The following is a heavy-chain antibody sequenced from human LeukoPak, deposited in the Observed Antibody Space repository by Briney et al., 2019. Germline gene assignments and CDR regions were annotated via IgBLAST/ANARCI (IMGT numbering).Heavy chain of an antibody. Sequence: SVKVSCKASGYTFTRYYIHWVRQAPGQGLEWMGGIIPIFGTANYAQKFQGRVTITADESTSTAYMELSSLRSEDTAVYYCARAGARNYDSSGYHPYYFDYWGQGTLVTVSS. CDR1: GYTFTRYY. V-gene: IGHV1-69*13. CDR2: IIPIFGTA. CDR3: ARAGARNYDSSGYHPYYFDY. D-gene: IGHD3-22*01. J-gene: IGHJ4*02.